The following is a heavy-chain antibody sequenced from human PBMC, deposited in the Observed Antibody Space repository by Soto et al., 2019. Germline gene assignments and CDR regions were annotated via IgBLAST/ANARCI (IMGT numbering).Heavy chain of an antibody. V-gene: IGHV2-5*01. CDR3: THTGSYGSGPNGGECYFDC. CDR2: IYWNDDK. CDR1: GFSLSTSGVG. J-gene: IGHJ4*02. D-gene: IGHD3-10*01. Sequence: QITLKESGPTLVKPTQTLTLTCTFSGFSLSTSGVGVGWIRQPPGKALEWLALIYWNDDKRYSPSLRSRLTITQDTSKNQVVLKMTNMEPVDTGTYYWTHTGSYGSGPNGGECYFDCWGQGTLVTVSS.